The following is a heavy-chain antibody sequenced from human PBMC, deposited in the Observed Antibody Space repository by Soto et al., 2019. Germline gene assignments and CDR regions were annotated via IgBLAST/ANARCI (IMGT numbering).Heavy chain of an antibody. V-gene: IGHV1-18*01. CDR1: GYTFTSYG. CDR2: ISAYNGNT. Sequence: ASVKVSCKASGYTFTSYGISWVRQAPGQGLEWMGWISAYNGNTNYAQKLQGRVTMTTDTSTSTAYMELRSLRSDDTAVYYCARGMATVTQSYYYYGMDVWGQGTTVTVSS. CDR3: ARGMATVTQSYYYYGMDV. J-gene: IGHJ6*02. D-gene: IGHD4-17*01.